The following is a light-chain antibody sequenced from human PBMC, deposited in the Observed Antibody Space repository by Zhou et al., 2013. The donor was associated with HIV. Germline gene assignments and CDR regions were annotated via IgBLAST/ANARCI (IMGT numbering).Light chain of an antibody. Sequence: DIQMTQSPSSLSASVGDRVTISCRSSQAINTYLNWYQQRPGKGPRLLIYAASILHGGVPSRFRGGGSGTEFTLTITSVQADDSAVYFCQQSSDTSQVTFGPGT. J-gene: IGKJ3*01. V-gene: IGKV1-39*01. CDR2: AAS. CDR3: QQSSDTSQVT. CDR1: QAINTY.